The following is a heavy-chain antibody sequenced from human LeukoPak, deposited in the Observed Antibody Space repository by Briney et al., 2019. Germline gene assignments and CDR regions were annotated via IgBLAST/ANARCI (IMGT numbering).Heavy chain of an antibody. J-gene: IGHJ3*02. Sequence: ASVKVSCKVSGYTLTELSMHWVRQAPGKGLEWMGGFDPEDGETIYAQKFQGRVTMTEDTSTDTAYMELSSLRSEDTAVYNCATSSGWLENAFDIWGQGTMVTVSS. CDR3: ATSSGWLENAFDI. CDR1: GYTLTELS. V-gene: IGHV1-24*01. D-gene: IGHD6-19*01. CDR2: FDPEDGET.